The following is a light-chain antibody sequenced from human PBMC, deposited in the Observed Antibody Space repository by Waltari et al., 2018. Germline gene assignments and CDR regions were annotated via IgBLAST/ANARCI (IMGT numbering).Light chain of an antibody. J-gene: IGKJ5*01. CDR3: QQYCSSPLT. CDR2: GAI. CDR1: QSVSNNQ. Sequence: EIVLTQSPGTLFLSPGESATLSCRASQSVSNNQLAWYQQSPGQAPRLVLYGAIARATAIPDRFSGTGSGTDFTLTISRLEPEDFAMYYCQQYCSSPLTFGQGTRLEIK. V-gene: IGKV3-20*01.